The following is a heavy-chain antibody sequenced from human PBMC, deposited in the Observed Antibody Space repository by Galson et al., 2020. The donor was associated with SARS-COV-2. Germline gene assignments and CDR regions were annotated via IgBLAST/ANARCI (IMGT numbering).Heavy chain of an antibody. J-gene: IGHJ2*01. V-gene: IGHV4-30-2*01. CDR2: IYHSGTT. CDR1: GCSISSGGYY. CDR3: ARRYTYGLSPYWYFDL. D-gene: IGHD5-18*01. Sequence: SETLSLTCAVSGCSISSGGYYWTWIRQAPGKGLEWIGYIYHSGTTYYNPSHNSRLTISVDRSKNHLSLDLTSATAADTAVYYCARRYTYGLSPYWYFDLWGRGRLVTVSS.